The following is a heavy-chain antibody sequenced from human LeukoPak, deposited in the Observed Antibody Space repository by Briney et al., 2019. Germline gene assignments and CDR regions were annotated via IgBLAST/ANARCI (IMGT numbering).Heavy chain of an antibody. J-gene: IGHJ4*02. Sequence: GGSLRLSCAASGFTFSSYSMNWVRQAPGKGLEWVSAISGSGGSTYYADSVKGRFTISRDNSKNTLYLQMNSLRAEDTAVYYCAKDLYWEYYYDSSGYYYWDYWGQGTLVTVSS. CDR3: AKDLYWEYYYDSSGYYYWDY. D-gene: IGHD3-22*01. V-gene: IGHV3-23*01. CDR1: GFTFSSYS. CDR2: ISGSGGST.